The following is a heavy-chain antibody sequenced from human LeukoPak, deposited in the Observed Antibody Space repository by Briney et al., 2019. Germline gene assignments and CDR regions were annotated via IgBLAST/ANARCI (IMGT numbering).Heavy chain of an antibody. Sequence: SETLSLTCTVSGGSISSYYWSWIRQPAGKGLEWIGRIYTSGSITYNPSLKSRVSMSVDTSKHQFSLKLSSVTAADTAVYYCARQTGSGLFILPGGQGTLVTVSS. D-gene: IGHD3/OR15-3a*01. CDR1: GGSISSYY. J-gene: IGHJ4*02. CDR2: IYTSGSI. CDR3: ARQTGSGLFILP. V-gene: IGHV4-4*07.